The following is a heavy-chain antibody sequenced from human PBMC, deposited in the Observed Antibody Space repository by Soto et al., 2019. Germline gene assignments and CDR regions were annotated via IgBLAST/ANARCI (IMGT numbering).Heavy chain of an antibody. CDR2: IGSDGRPT. Sequence: PGGSRRPSCVAPGFALSSYGMHWIRQVPGKGLMWVSNIGSDGRPTTYAASVKGRFTISRDNARNALYLQMSRLRADDPAMYYCLRDYDSSGLNSGHWGQGTLVTVSS. D-gene: IGHD3-22*01. J-gene: IGHJ1*01. CDR1: GFALSSYG. V-gene: IGHV3-74*03. CDR3: LRDYDSSGLNSGH.